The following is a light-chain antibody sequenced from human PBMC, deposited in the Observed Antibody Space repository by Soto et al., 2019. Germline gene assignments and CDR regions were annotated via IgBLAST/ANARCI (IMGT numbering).Light chain of an antibody. CDR1: SSNIGAGYD. V-gene: IGLV1-40*01. Sequence: QSVLTQPPSVSGAPGQGVTISCTGSSSNIGAGYDVHWYQQLPGTAPKLLIYGNSNRPSGVPDRFSGSKSGTSASLAITGLQAEDEADDYCQTYDSSLSGWVFGGGTKVTVL. CDR3: QTYDSSLSGWV. CDR2: GNS. J-gene: IGLJ3*02.